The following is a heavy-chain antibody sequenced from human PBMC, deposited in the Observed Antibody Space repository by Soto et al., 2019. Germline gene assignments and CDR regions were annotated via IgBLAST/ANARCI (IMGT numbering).Heavy chain of an antibody. CDR3: ARVPGP. V-gene: IGHV4-30-2*01. J-gene: IGHJ5*02. CDR1: GGSISSGGYS. Sequence: SETLSLTCAVSGGSISSGGYSWSWIRQPPGKGLEWIGYIYHSGSTYYNPSLKGRVTISVDRSKNQFSLKLSSVTAADTAVYYCARVPGPWGQGTLVPVSS. CDR2: IYHSGST. D-gene: IGHD7-27*01.